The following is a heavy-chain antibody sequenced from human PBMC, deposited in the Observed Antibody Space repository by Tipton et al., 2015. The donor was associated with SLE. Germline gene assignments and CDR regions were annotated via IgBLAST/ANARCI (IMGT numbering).Heavy chain of an antibody. CDR1: GGSIISSSW. V-gene: IGHV4-4*02. Sequence: TLSLTCTVSGGSIISSSWWSWVRQSPGKGLEWIGYISYSGSTNYNSSLKSRLTISVDTSKNQFSLKLSSVTAADTAVYYCARDEYRYDATGYHLLGHFDFWGQGTLVTVSS. D-gene: IGHD3-22*01. J-gene: IGHJ4*02. CDR2: ISYSGST. CDR3: ARDEYRYDATGYHLLGHFDF.